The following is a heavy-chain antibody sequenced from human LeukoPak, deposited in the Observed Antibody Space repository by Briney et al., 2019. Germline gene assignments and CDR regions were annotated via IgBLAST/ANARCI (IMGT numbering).Heavy chain of an antibody. J-gene: IGHJ4*02. CDR3: ARGRVGYSGYARLKYFDY. Sequence: SETLSVTCAVHGGSFSGYYWSWIRQPPGKGLEWIGEINHSGSTNYNPSLKSRVTISVDTSKNQFSLKLSSVTAADTAVYYCARGRVGYSGYARLKYFDYWGQGTLVTVSS. D-gene: IGHD5-12*01. CDR2: INHSGST. CDR1: GGSFSGYY. V-gene: IGHV4-34*01.